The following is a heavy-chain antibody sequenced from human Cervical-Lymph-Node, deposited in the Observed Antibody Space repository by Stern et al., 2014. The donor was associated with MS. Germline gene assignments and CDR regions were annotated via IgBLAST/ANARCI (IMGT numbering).Heavy chain of an antibody. Sequence: QITLKEYGPTLVKPTQTLTLTCTLSGVSLNISGVGVGWIRQPTGKALDWLALIYWDDEKHYSPSLKSRLTITKDTSKNQLILTMTNMAPVDTATYYCAHDLGYWGQGTLVTVSS. CDR3: AHDLGY. V-gene: IGHV2-5*02. J-gene: IGHJ4*02. CDR1: GVSLNISGVG. CDR2: IYWDDEK.